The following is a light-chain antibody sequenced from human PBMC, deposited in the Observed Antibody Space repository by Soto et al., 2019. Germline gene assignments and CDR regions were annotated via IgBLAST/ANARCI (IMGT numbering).Light chain of an antibody. CDR2: KAS. CDR3: QQYSSYST. Sequence: DIQMTQSPSTLSASVGDRVTITCRASQSISSWLAWYQQKPGKAPKLLIYKASTLESGVTSRFSGSGSRTEFTLTISSLQPDDLATYYCQQYSSYSTFGQGTKLQIK. J-gene: IGKJ2*01. V-gene: IGKV1-5*03. CDR1: QSISSW.